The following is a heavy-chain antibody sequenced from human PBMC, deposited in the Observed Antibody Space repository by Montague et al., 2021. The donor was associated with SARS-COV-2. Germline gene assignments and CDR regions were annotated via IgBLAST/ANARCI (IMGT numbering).Heavy chain of an antibody. J-gene: IGHJ6*02. CDR1: GGSISRYY. CDR2: IYYTGST. CDR3: ARDPEETYSSSWYYYYGMDV. V-gene: IGHV4-59*01. D-gene: IGHD6-13*01. Sequence: SETLSLTCTVSGGSISRYYWNWIRQSPGKGLEWIGYIYYTGSTSYNPSLNSRVSISVDTSNNQFSLRLSSVTAADTAVYYCARDPEETYSSSWYYYYGMDVWGQGTTVTVSS.